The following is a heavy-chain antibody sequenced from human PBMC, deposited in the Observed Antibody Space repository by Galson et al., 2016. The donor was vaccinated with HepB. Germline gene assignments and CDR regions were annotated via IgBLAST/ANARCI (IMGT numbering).Heavy chain of an antibody. CDR1: GYTFNDYY. V-gene: IGHV1-2*02. CDR3: ARVIIAASGMDP. CDR2: ISPNSGDT. J-gene: IGHJ5*02. D-gene: IGHD6-13*01. Sequence: SVKVSCKASGYTFNDYYIHWVRQAPGQGLEWMGWISPNSGDTNSAPRFQGRVTMSRDTSIDTTYLELTGLGSDDTATYFCARVIIAASGMDPWGQGTLVTVSS.